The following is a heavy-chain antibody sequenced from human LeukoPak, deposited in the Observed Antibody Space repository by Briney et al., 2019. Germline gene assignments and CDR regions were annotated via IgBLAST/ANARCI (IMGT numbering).Heavy chain of an antibody. Sequence: ASVKVSCKASGYTFSGSYIHWVRQAPGQGLEWLGRINPNSGDTNYAQNLHGRVTMTRDTSITTAYMELNSLASDDTAVYFCARSAEHCNNGVCFTDYYMDVWGKGTTVTVSS. J-gene: IGHJ6*03. V-gene: IGHV1-2*06. CDR2: INPNSGDT. D-gene: IGHD2-8*01. CDR3: ARSAEHCNNGVCFTDYYMDV. CDR1: GYTFSGSY.